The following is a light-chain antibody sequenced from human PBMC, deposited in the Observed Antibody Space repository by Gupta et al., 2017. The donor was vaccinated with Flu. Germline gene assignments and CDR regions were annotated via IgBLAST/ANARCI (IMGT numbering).Light chain of an antibody. CDR1: SSSIGAGYD. J-gene: IGLJ2*01. V-gene: IGLV1-40*01. Sequence: QSVLTQPPSVSGAPGQRVSISCSGSSSSIGAGYDVHWYQQFPGTAPRLLNYGDNNRSSGVPDRFSGSKSGSSASLAITGVQAEDEADYYCQSYDSSLSGSVVFGGGTRLSVL. CDR2: GDN. CDR3: QSYDSSLSGSVV.